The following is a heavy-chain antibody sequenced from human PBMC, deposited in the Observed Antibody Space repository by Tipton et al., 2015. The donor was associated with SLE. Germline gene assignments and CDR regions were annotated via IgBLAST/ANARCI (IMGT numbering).Heavy chain of an antibody. V-gene: IGHV4-59*01. J-gene: IGHJ4*02. Sequence: TLSLTCTVSGGSISSYYWSWIRQPPGKGLEWIWYIYYSGSTNYNPSLKSRVTISVDTSKNQFSLKLSSVTAADTAVYYCARADWSGYLFGYWGQGTLVTVSS. D-gene: IGHD3-3*01. CDR2: IYYSGST. CDR1: GGSISSYY. CDR3: ARADWSGYLFGY.